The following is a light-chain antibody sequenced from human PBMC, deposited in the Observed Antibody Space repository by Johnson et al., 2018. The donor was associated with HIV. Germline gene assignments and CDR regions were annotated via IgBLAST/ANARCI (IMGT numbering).Light chain of an antibody. V-gene: IGLV1-51*02. J-gene: IGLJ1*01. CDR3: GTWDSSLSAYV. CDR2: ENN. CDR1: SSNIGNNY. Sequence: QAVLTQRPSVSAATGQKVTISCSGSSSNIGNNYVSWYQQLPGTAPKLLIYENNKRPSGIPDRFSGSKSGTSATLRIPGLQPGDEADYYCGTWDSSLSAYVFGTGTKVTVL.